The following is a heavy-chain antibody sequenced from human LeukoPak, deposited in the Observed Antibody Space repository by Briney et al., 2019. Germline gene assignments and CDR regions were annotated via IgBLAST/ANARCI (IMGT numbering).Heavy chain of an antibody. J-gene: IGHJ4*02. V-gene: IGHV3-53*01. D-gene: IGHD3-10*01. CDR2: IYTGGTI. Sequence: GGSLRLSCAASGFSVNNNYMTWVRQAPGKELEWVSLIYTGGTIYYADSVKGRFTISRDNSKNTLYLQMNSLTAEDTAVYYCALLWYGELPQVDYWGQGTLVTVSS. CDR3: ALLWYGELPQVDY. CDR1: GFSVNNNY.